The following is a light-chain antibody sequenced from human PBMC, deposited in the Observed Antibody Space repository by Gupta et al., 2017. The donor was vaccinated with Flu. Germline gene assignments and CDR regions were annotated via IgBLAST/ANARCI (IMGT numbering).Light chain of an antibody. CDR3: MQGSRWPWA. CDR1: QSLVYSDGNTY. J-gene: IGKJ1*01. Sequence: DVVMTQSPLSLPVTLGQPASISCRSSQSLVYSDGNTYLHWFQQRPGQSPRRLIYQVSHRESGVPDGFSGSGSGTDFTLKISRVEAEDVGVYYCMQGSRWPWAFGQGTKVEIK. CDR2: QVS. V-gene: IGKV2-30*01.